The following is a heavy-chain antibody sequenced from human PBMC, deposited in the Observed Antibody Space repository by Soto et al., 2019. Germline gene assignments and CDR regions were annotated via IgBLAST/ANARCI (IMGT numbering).Heavy chain of an antibody. CDR3: AKDSRDYDGRYFDY. V-gene: IGHV3-23*01. CDR2: ISGSGGST. D-gene: IGHD4-17*01. CDR1: GFTFSSYA. J-gene: IGHJ4*02. Sequence: PGGSLRLSCAASGFTFSSYAMSWVRQAPGKGLEWVSAISGSGGSTYYADSVKGRFTISRDNSKNTLYLQMNSLRAEDTAVYYCAKDSRDYDGRYFDYWGQGTLVTSPQ.